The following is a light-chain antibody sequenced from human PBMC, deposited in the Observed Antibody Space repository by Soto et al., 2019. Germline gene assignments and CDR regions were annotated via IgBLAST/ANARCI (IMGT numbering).Light chain of an antibody. CDR3: SSSTTSSTVV. Sequence: QSALTQPPSVPGSPGQSVTISCTGTSSDIGRYNRVSWYHQPPGATPKLIIYEVNNRPSGVPDRFSGSKSGNTASLTISGLQAEDEANYFCSSSTTSSTVVFGGGTKLTVL. CDR1: SSDIGRYNR. CDR2: EVN. V-gene: IGLV2-18*02. J-gene: IGLJ2*01.